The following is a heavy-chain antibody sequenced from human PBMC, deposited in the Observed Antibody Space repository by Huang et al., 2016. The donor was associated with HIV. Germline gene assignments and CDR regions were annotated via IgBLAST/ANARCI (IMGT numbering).Heavy chain of an antibody. CDR2: IDTSGRP. CDR3: TRAVTYYDSSGYSSPNYYFDS. V-gene: IGHV4-4*07. D-gene: IGHD3-22*01. CDR1: GGAVIDYY. J-gene: IGHJ4*02. Sequence: QVQLQESGPGLVKPSETLALTCTVSGGAVIDYYWSWIRQSAWKGLDFLGRIDTSGRPNYNPSLRLRLCMSADTSKKQFSMKLTSLTAADTAVYFCTRAVTYYDSSGYSSPNYYFDSWGQGTLITVSS.